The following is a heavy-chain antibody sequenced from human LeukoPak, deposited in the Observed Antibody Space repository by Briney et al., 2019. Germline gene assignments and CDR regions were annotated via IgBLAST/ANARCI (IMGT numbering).Heavy chain of an antibody. V-gene: IGHV4-59*01. D-gene: IGHD3-10*01. CDR1: GCSISSYY. Sequence: SETLSLTCTVSGCSISSYYWSWIRQPPGKGLEWIGYIYYSGSTNYNPSLKSRVTISVDTSKNQFSLKLSSVTAADTAVYYCARVGVSPDYYGSGRLFDYWGQGTLVTVST. CDR2: IYYSGST. CDR3: ARVGVSPDYYGSGRLFDY. J-gene: IGHJ4*02.